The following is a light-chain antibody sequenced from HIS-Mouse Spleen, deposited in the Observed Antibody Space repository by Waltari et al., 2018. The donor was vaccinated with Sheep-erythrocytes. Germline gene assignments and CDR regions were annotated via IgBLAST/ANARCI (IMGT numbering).Light chain of an antibody. CDR3: CSYAGSSTPWV. CDR1: RSAVGSYTI. V-gene: IGLV2-23*01. Sequence: QSDLTQPASVSGSPGQSITISCTGTRSAVGSYTIVSWYQQHPGKAPKLMIYEGSKRPSGVSNRFSGSKSGNTASLTISGLQAEDEADYYCCSYAGSSTPWVFGGGTKLTVL. CDR2: EGS. J-gene: IGLJ3*02.